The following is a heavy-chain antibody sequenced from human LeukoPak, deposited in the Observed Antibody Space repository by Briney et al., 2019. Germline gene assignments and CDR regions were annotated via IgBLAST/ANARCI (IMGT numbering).Heavy chain of an antibody. D-gene: IGHD6-13*01. J-gene: IGHJ5*02. CDR3: ARGLGYSSSWYPWFDP. CDR1: GGSFSGYY. V-gene: IGHV4-34*01. Sequence: KPSDTLSLTCAVYGGSFSGYYWRWLRQPPGKGLEWLGEINHSGSTNYNPSLKSRVTISVDTSKNQFSLKLSSVTAADTAVYYCARGLGYSSSWYPWFDPWGQGALVTVSS. CDR2: INHSGST.